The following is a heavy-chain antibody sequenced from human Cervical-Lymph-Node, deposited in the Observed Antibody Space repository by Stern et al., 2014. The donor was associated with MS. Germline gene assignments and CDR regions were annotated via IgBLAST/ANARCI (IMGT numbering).Heavy chain of an antibody. Sequence: QEQLQQWGAGLLKPSETLSLTCAVYGGSFSGYYWSWIRQPPGKGLEWIGEINHSGSTTYNPSLKSRVTISLDTSKNQVSLKLTSVTAADTAVYYCARWVVTSVEVIDYWGQGTLVTVSS. D-gene: IGHD2-21*02. V-gene: IGHV4-34*01. CDR2: INHSGST. CDR1: GGSFSGYY. CDR3: ARWVVTSVEVIDY. J-gene: IGHJ4*02.